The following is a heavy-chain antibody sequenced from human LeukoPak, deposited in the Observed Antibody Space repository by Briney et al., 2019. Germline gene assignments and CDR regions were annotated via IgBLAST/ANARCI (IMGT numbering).Heavy chain of an antibody. Sequence: GGSLRLSCVASGFTFRNHGMIWVRQAPGKGLEWLSYISPRSETENYADSVKDRFTISRDNSKNIVYLQMDSLRDDDTAVYYCAKGAASGLVDWFDPWGQGTLVTVSS. CDR2: ISPRSETE. V-gene: IGHV3-48*02. CDR3: AKGAASGLVDWFDP. CDR1: GFTFRNHG. J-gene: IGHJ5*02. D-gene: IGHD3-22*01.